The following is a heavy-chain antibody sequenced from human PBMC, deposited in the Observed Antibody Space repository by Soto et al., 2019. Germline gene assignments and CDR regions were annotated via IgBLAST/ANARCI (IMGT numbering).Heavy chain of an antibody. Sequence: EVQLVESGGGSVQPGGSLRLSCGASGITFTNYWMHWVRQVPGKGLVWVARVDSEGRGTSYADFVKGRFTISRDNAKNTPYLQMTSLRVEDTAMYYCGTVFEHWGQGITVTVSS. V-gene: IGHV3-74*01. CDR2: VDSEGRGT. CDR1: GITFTNYW. CDR3: GTVFEH. J-gene: IGHJ4*02.